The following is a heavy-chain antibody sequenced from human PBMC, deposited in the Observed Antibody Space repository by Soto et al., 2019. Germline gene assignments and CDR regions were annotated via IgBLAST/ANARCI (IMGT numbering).Heavy chain of an antibody. CDR1: GFTFSSYG. V-gene: IGHV3-33*01. CDR2: IWYDGSNK. D-gene: IGHD6-25*01. CDR3: ARDRGRGSAIDY. Sequence: QVQLVESGGGVVQPGRSLRLSCAASGFTFSSYGMHWVRQAPGKGLEWVAVIWYDGSNKYYADSVKGRFTISRDNSKNTLYQQMNSLRAEDTAVYYCARDRGRGSAIDYWGQGTLVTVSS. J-gene: IGHJ4*02.